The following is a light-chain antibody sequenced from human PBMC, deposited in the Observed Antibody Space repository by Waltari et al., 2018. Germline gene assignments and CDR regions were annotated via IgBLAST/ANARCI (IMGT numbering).Light chain of an antibody. CDR3: LQTNSFPRT. J-gene: IGKJ1*01. CDR1: ESVGSS. V-gene: IGKV6-21*01. Sequence: ENVLTQSPEFQSVTPGEKVTITCRATESVGSSIHWYQQTPNQSPKLLIKYASQSLSGVPSRFSASGSGTEFNLTINSLESEDAATYYCLQTNSFPRTFGQGTKVEIK. CDR2: YAS.